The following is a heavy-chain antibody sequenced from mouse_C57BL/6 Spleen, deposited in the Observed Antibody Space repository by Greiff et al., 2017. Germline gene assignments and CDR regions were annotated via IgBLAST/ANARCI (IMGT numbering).Heavy chain of an antibody. CDR1: GFTFSSYG. CDR3: ASPITTVVEGAWFAY. CDR2: ISSGGSYT. Sequence: VQLKESGGDLVKPGGSLKLSCAASGFTFSSYGMSWVRQTPDKRLEWVATISSGGSYTYYPDSVKGRFTISRDNAKNTLYLQMSSLKSEDTAMYYCASPITTVVEGAWFAYWGQGTLVTVSA. D-gene: IGHD1-1*01. J-gene: IGHJ3*01. V-gene: IGHV5-6*01.